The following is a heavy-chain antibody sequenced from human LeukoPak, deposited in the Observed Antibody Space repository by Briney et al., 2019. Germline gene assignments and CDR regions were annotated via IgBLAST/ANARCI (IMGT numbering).Heavy chain of an antibody. CDR2: IYYSGST. CDR1: GGSISSYY. CDR3: ATRGWFGDPAFDY. D-gene: IGHD3-10*01. Sequence: SETLSLTCTVSGGSISSYYWSWIRQPPGKGLEWIGYIYYSGSTNYNPSLKSRVTISVDTSKNQFSLKLSSVTAADTAVYYCATRGWFGDPAFDYWGQGTLVTVSS. J-gene: IGHJ4*02. V-gene: IGHV4-59*08.